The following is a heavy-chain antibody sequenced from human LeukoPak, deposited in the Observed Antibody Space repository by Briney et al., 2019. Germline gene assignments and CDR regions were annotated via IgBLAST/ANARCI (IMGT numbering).Heavy chain of an antibody. V-gene: IGHV3-30*18. CDR2: ISYDGSNK. CDR3: AKALTYYYDSSGPGGAFDI. J-gene: IGHJ3*02. CDR1: GFTFSSYG. D-gene: IGHD3-22*01. Sequence: GGSLRLSCAASGFTFSSYGMHWVRQAPGKGLEWVAVISYDGSNKYYANSVKGRFTISRDNSKNTLYLQMNSLRAEDTAVYYCAKALTYYYDSSGPGGAFDIWGQGTMVTVSS.